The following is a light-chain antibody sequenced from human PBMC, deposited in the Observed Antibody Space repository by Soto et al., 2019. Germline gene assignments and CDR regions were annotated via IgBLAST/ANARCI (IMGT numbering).Light chain of an antibody. V-gene: IGLV1-40*01. CDR3: QSYDSSLSAVV. Sequence: QSVLTQPPSVSGAPGQRVTLSCTGSSSNIGAGYDVHWYQQLPGTAPKLLIYGNSNRPSGVPDRFSGSKSGTSASLAITGLQAEDEADYYCQSYDSSLSAVVFGGGTKPTVL. J-gene: IGLJ2*01. CDR2: GNS. CDR1: SSNIGAGYD.